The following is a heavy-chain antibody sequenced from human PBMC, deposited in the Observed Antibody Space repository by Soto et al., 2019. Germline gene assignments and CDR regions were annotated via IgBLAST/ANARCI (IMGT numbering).Heavy chain of an antibody. D-gene: IGHD6-19*01. Sequence: GESLKISCKGSGYSFTSYWIGWVRQMPGKGLEWMGIIYPGDSDTRYSPSFQGQVTISADKSISPAYLQWSGLNASETAMYYCARFSGWYDYYYYMDVWGKGTTVTVSS. CDR3: ARFSGWYDYYYYMDV. V-gene: IGHV5-51*06. J-gene: IGHJ6*03. CDR2: IYPGDSDT. CDR1: GYSFTSYW.